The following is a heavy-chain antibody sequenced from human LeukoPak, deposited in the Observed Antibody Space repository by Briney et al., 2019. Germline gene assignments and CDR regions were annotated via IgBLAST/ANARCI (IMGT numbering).Heavy chain of an antibody. J-gene: IGHJ5*02. CDR3: AREDIVVVVAAGSQYNWFDP. Sequence: PSETLSLTCAVHGGSFSGYYWSWIRQPPGKGLEWIGEINHSGSTNYNPSLKSRVTISVDTSKNQFSLKLSSVTAADTAVYYCAREDIVVVVAAGSQYNWFDPWGQGTLVTVSS. CDR2: INHSGST. V-gene: IGHV4-34*01. D-gene: IGHD2-15*01. CDR1: GGSFSGYY.